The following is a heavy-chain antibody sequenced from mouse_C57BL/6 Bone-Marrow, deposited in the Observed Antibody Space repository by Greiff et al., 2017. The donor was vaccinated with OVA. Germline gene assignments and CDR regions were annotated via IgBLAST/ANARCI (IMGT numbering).Heavy chain of an antibody. V-gene: IGHV2-6*01. CDR3: ASLLNWGPNWFAY. Sequence: VKLVESGPGLVAPSQSLSITCTVSGFSLTSYGVDWVRQSPGKGLEWLGVIWGVGSTNYNSALKSRLSISKDNSKSQVFLKMNSLQTDDTAMYYCASLLNWGPNWFAYWGQGTLVTVSA. D-gene: IGHD4-1*01. J-gene: IGHJ3*01. CDR2: IWGVGST. CDR1: GFSLTSYG.